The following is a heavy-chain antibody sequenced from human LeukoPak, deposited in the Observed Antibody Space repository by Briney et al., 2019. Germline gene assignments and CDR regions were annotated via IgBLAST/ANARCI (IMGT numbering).Heavy chain of an antibody. D-gene: IGHD6-19*01. Sequence: SQTLSLTCAISGDSLSSNSAPWHWLRQSPSRGLESTRRTYYRSKSYNDYAVSVKSQITINPDTSKNQFSLQLNSVTPEDTAVYYGARDRMSSGWYTGFDPWGQGTVVAVSS. CDR3: ARDRMSSGWYTGFDP. J-gene: IGHJ5*02. V-gene: IGHV6-1*01. CDR1: GDSLSSNSAP. CDR2: TYYRSKSYN.